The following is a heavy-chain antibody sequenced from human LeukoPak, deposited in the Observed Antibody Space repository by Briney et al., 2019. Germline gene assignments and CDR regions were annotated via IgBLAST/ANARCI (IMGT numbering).Heavy chain of an antibody. J-gene: IGHJ6*04. CDR1: GGSIGSYY. CDR3: ANTVAGYYYGMDV. Sequence: PSETLSLTCTVSGGSIGSYYWSWVRQPPEKGLEWIGNIVYTGRTNYNPSLKSRVTISIDTSKNQFSLKLSSVTAADTAVYYCANTVAGYYYGMDVWGKGTTVTVSS. CDR2: IVYTGRT. D-gene: IGHD1-1*01. V-gene: IGHV4-59*01.